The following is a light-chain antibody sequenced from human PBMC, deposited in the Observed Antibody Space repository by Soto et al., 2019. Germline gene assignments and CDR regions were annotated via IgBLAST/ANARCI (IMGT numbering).Light chain of an antibody. CDR3: QKYSSSLRT. CDR2: GTS. J-gene: IGKJ1*01. CDR1: QSVASSY. Sequence: IVLTQSPGTLSSSPGERATLSCRASQSVASSYLAWYQQKPGQAPRLLIYGTSNRATGIPDRISGSGSGTDFTLTISRLEPEDFAVYYCQKYSSSLRTFGQGTKVDIK. V-gene: IGKV3-20*01.